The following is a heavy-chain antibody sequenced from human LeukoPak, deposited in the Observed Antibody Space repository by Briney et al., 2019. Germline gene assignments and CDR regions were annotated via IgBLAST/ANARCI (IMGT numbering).Heavy chain of an antibody. J-gene: IGHJ6*02. Sequence: ASVKVSCKASGYTFTSYGISWVRQAPGQGLEWMGWISAYNGNTNYAQKLQGRVTMTTDTSTSTAYMELRSLRSGDTAVYYCARDGQVGQWLASASYYYYGMDVWGQGTTVTVSS. V-gene: IGHV1-18*01. CDR1: GYTFTSYG. D-gene: IGHD6-19*01. CDR2: ISAYNGNT. CDR3: ARDGQVGQWLASASYYYYGMDV.